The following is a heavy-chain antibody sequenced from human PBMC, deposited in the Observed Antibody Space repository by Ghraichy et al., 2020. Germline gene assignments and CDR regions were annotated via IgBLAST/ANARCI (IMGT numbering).Heavy chain of an antibody. V-gene: IGHV3-74*03. CDR3: ATVGRKLELDY. Sequence: GGSLRLSCAASGFTFSSYWMHWVRQAPGKGLVWVSRINSDGSSTTYADSVKGRFTISRDNAKNTLYLQMNSLRAEDTAVYFCATVGRKLELDYWGQGTLVTVSS. CDR1: GFTFSSYW. D-gene: IGHD1-26*01. CDR2: INSDGSST. J-gene: IGHJ4*02.